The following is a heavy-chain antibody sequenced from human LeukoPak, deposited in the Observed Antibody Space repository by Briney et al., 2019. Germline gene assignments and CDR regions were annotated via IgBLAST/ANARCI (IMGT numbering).Heavy chain of an antibody. J-gene: IGHJ4*02. Sequence: PGGSLRLSCAASGFTFRIYWMSWVRQAPGKGLEWVANIKEDGSEKYYVDSVRGRFTLSRDNAKNSLYLQMDSLRAEDTAVYYCASSVGGFFDYWGQGTLVTVSS. CDR2: IKEDGSEK. CDR1: GFTFRIYW. CDR3: ASSVGGFFDY. D-gene: IGHD5/OR15-5a*01. V-gene: IGHV3-7*01.